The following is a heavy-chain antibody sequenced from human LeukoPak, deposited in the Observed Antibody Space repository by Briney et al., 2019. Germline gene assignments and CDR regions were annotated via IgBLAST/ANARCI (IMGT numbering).Heavy chain of an antibody. CDR3: AKDRDDYGNDC. J-gene: IGHJ4*02. D-gene: IGHD4-11*01. CDR2: IRSDGSST. Sequence: PGGSLRVSSAASGFSFCDFGMHWIRQAPGKGLEWVTLIRSDGSSTYYADSVKGRFTISRDTSKNTLYLQMNSLRVEDTAVYYCAKDRDDYGNDCWGQGILVSVST. V-gene: IGHV3-30*02. CDR1: GFSFCDFG.